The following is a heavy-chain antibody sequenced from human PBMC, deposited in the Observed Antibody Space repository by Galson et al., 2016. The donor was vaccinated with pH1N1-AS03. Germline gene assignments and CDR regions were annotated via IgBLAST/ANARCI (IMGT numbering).Heavy chain of an antibody. D-gene: IGHD2-15*01. J-gene: IGHJ3*02. CDR3: ARGRYSGLDI. Sequence: CAISGDSVSSNIDAWNWIRHSPSRGLEWLGRTYWRSKWYIDYALSLKSRITINPDTSKNQFSLQLTSVIPDDTAVYYVARGRYSGLDIWGQGTKVTSLQ. V-gene: IGHV6-1*01. CDR1: GDSVSSNIDA. CDR2: TYWRSKWYI.